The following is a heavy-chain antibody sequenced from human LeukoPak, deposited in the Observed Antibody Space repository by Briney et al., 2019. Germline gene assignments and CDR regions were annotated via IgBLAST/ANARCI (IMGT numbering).Heavy chain of an antibody. CDR3: ARVQTGGATD. Sequence: SETLSLTCTVSGGSIGSYYWSWIRQPPGKGLEWIGYIYYSGSTNYNPSLKSRVTISVDTSKNQFSLKLGSVTAADTAVYYCARVQTGGATDWGQGTLVTVSS. CDR1: GGSIGSYY. V-gene: IGHV4-59*08. J-gene: IGHJ4*02. D-gene: IGHD1-26*01. CDR2: IYYSGST.